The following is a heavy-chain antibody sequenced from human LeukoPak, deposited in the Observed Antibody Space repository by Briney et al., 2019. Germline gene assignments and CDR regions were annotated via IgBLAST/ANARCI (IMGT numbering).Heavy chain of an antibody. Sequence: SVKVSCKASGGTFSSYAISWVRQAPGQGLEWMGGIIPIFGTANYAQKFQGRVTITTDESTSTAYMGLSSLRSEDTAVYYCARVTVTKRNAFDIWGQGTMVTVSS. D-gene: IGHD4-11*01. J-gene: IGHJ3*02. CDR2: IIPIFGTA. CDR1: GGTFSSYA. CDR3: ARVTVTKRNAFDI. V-gene: IGHV1-69*05.